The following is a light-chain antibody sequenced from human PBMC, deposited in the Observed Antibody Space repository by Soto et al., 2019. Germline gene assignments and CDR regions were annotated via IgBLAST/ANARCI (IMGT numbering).Light chain of an antibody. CDR1: QSISRW. CDR2: QAY. J-gene: IGKJ5*01. V-gene: IGKV1-5*03. Sequence: DIKITQSPSTLSASVGDRVTITCRASQSISRWLAWYRQKPGKAPKLLIYQAYTLEAGVPSRFSGTGSGTEFTLTISSLQPDDVATYYCQQYNAAFGQGTRLEIK. CDR3: QQYNAA.